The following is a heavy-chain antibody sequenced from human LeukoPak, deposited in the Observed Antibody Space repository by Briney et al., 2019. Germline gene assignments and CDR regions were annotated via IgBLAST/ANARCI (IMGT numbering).Heavy chain of an antibody. D-gene: IGHD3-22*01. CDR3: ARVGAWYYYDSSGYFDQYYFDY. CDR1: GGSISSYY. CDR2: IYTSGST. Sequence: SETLSLTCTVSGGSISSYYWSWIRQPAGKGLEWIGRIYTSGSTNYNPSLKSRVTMSVDTSKNQFSLKLSSVTAADTAVYYCARVGAWYYYDSSGYFDQYYFDYWGQGTPVTVSS. V-gene: IGHV4-4*07. J-gene: IGHJ4*02.